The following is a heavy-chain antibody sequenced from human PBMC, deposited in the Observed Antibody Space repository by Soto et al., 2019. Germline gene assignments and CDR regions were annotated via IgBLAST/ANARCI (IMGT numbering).Heavy chain of an antibody. Sequence: SETLSLTCAVYGGSFSGYYWSWIRQPPGKGLEWIGEINHSGSTNYNPSLKSRVTIPVDTSKNQFSLKLSSVTAADTAVYYCARGTLIYYYGMDVWGQGTTVTVSS. J-gene: IGHJ6*02. CDR2: INHSGST. CDR1: GGSFSGYY. V-gene: IGHV4-34*01. D-gene: IGHD2-8*01. CDR3: ARGTLIYYYGMDV.